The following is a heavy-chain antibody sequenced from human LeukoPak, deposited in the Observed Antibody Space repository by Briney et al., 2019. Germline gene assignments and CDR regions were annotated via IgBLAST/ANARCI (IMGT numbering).Heavy chain of an antibody. CDR2: IIPIFGTA. CDR1: GGTFISYA. D-gene: IGHD3-22*01. J-gene: IGHJ4*02. Sequence: SVKVSCKASGGTFISYAISWVRQAPGQGLEWMGGIIPIFGTANYAQKFQGRVTITADESTSTAYMELSSLRSEDTAVYYCARHQGRYYYDSSGYFSYYFDYWGQGTLVTVSS. V-gene: IGHV1-69*13. CDR3: ARHQGRYYYDSSGYFSYYFDY.